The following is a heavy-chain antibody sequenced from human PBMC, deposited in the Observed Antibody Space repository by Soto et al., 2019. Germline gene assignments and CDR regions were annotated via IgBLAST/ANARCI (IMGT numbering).Heavy chain of an antibody. CDR1: GGTFSTYA. D-gene: IGHD5-12*01. Sequence: QVQLVQSGAEVKKPESSVKVSCKAPGGTFSTYAISWVRQAPGQGLEWMGGIIPMFGTANYAQRFQDRVTITADASTNTVYMELSSLRSEDTAVYFCASGIQRWLRRIHNGYSGWGQGTLVTVSS. V-gene: IGHV1-69*12. J-gene: IGHJ4*02. CDR3: ASGIQRWLRRIHNGYSG. CDR2: IIPMFGTA.